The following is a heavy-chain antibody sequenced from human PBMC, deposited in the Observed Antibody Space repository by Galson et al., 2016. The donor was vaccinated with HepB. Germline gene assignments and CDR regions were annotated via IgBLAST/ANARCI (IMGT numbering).Heavy chain of an antibody. CDR3: AKTLLGGMDV. CDR1: GFTFKRHA. D-gene: IGHD2-21*01. CDR2: ITDSGGRT. J-gene: IGHJ6*02. Sequence: SLRLSCAASGFTFKRHAMSWVRQTPGKGLEWVSVITDSGGRTDYADSVKGRFTVARDNSKNTLYLQMNSLRADDTAVYYCAKTLLGGMDVWGQGTTVTVSS. V-gene: IGHV3-23*01.